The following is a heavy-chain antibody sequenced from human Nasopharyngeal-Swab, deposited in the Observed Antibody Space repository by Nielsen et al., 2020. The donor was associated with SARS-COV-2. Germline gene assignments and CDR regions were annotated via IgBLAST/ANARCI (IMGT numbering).Heavy chain of an antibody. V-gene: IGHV3-30*03. CDR3: ARVSSSSTTNWFDP. CDR2: ISYDGSNK. D-gene: IGHD6-6*01. J-gene: IGHJ5*02. Sequence: VRQMPGKGLEWVAVISYDGSNKYYADSVKCRFTISRDNSKNTLYLQMNSLRAEDTAVYYCARVSSSSTTNWFDPWGQGTLVTVSS.